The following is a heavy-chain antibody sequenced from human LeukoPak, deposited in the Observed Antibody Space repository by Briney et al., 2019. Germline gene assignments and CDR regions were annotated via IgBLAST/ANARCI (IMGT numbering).Heavy chain of an antibody. V-gene: IGHV3-7*01. CDR2: IRPDGGDT. Sequence: GGSLRLSCAASGFTFSHYWMAWVRQSPEKGLEWLANIRPDGGDTAYVDSVKGRFTIDRDNARNSVYLQMNSLRVEETAVYYCAELGITMIGGVWGKGTTVTISS. CDR3: AELGITMIGGV. CDR1: GFTFSHYW. D-gene: IGHD3-10*02. J-gene: IGHJ6*04.